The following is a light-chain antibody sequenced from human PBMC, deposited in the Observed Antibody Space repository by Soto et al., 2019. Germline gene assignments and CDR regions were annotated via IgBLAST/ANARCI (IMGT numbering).Light chain of an antibody. CDR1: QSISSY. V-gene: IGKV1-39*01. CDR3: QQADTLPIT. Sequence: DIEMTQSLSSLCASVGDRVTSTCRASQSISSYLNWYQQKPGQAPKLLIFAASTLQSGVPSRFSGSGSRTDFTLTITDLQPEDVATYYCQQADTLPITFGQGTRLDIK. J-gene: IGKJ5*01. CDR2: AAS.